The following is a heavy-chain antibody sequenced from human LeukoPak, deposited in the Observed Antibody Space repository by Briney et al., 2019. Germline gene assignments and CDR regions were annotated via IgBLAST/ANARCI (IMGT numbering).Heavy chain of an antibody. J-gene: IGHJ4*02. CDR3: ARDGTNYDSITPLFFDY. CDR1: GFTFSSYA. CDR2: ISYDGSNK. D-gene: IGHD3-22*01. V-gene: IGHV3-30*04. Sequence: GGSLRLSCAASGFTFSSYAMHWVRQAPGKGLEWVAVISYDGSNKYYADSVKGRFTISRDNSKNTLYLQMNSLRAEDTAVYYCARDGTNYDSITPLFFDYWGQGTLVTVSS.